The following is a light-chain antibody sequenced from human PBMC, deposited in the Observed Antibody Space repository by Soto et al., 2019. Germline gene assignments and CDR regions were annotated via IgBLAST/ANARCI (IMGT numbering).Light chain of an antibody. CDR2: SAS. CDR1: QNISTN. J-gene: IGKJ1*01. CDR3: HHFSTSPPKA. V-gene: IGKV3-15*01. Sequence: DIVMTQSPATLSVSPGERATLSCRASQNISTNVAWYQQKPGQAPRLLLLSASSRLSDIPARFSGSGSGTEFTLTIGCLQSEHVAVYYCHHFSTSPPKAFGQGTKVEFK.